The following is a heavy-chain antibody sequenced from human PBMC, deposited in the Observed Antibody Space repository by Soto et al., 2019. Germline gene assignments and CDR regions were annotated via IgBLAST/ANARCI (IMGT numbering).Heavy chain of an antibody. Sequence: SETLSLTCTVSGGSISSSSYYWGWIRQPPGKGLEWIGSIYYSGSTYYNPSLKSRVTISVDTSKNQFSLKLSSVTAADTAVYYCARHRLGGGDYGALGYWGQGTLVTVSS. CDR1: GGSISSSSYY. J-gene: IGHJ4*02. V-gene: IGHV4-39*01. D-gene: IGHD4-17*01. CDR3: ARHRLGGGDYGALGY. CDR2: IYYSGST.